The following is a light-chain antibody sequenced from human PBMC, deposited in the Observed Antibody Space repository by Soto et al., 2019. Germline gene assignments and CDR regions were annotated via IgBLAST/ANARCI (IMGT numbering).Light chain of an antibody. CDR3: QHYNETPLT. CDR1: QDISSY. Sequence: IQLTQAPSSLSASVGNIFTITCRASQDISSYLGWYQQKPVQAPKLLIYAASTLQSGVPSRFRGSGSGTEFTLTISSLKPEDFAVYYCQHYNETPLTFGGGTQG. V-gene: IGKV1-9*01. CDR2: AAS. J-gene: IGKJ4*01.